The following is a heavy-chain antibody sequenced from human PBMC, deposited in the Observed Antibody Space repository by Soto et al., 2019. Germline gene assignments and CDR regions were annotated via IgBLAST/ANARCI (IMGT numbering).Heavy chain of an antibody. CDR2: IIPILGIT. Sequence: QVQLVQSGAEVKKPGSSVKVSCKASGGSFSSHTISWVRQAPGQGLEWMGRIIPILGITNHAQKFQGRVTITADKSTTTAYMELSSLRSDDTAVYYCVRRDGSAYERWGQGTLVTVSS. V-gene: IGHV1-69*02. CDR1: GGSFSSHT. D-gene: IGHD5-12*01. CDR3: VRRDGSAYER. J-gene: IGHJ4*02.